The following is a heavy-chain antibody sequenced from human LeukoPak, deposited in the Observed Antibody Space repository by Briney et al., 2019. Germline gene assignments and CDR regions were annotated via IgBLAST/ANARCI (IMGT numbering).Heavy chain of an antibody. V-gene: IGHV1-46*01. D-gene: IGHD3-22*01. CDR1: GYTFTSYY. Sequence: GASVKVSCKASGYTFTSYYIHWVRQAPGQGLEWMGMINPSGDSTRYSQKFQGTVTMTRDTSTSTVYMELSSLRSEDTAVYYCAREDLYDGGGPDGFDIWGRGTMVTVSS. J-gene: IGHJ3*02. CDR3: AREDLYDGGGPDGFDI. CDR2: INPSGDST.